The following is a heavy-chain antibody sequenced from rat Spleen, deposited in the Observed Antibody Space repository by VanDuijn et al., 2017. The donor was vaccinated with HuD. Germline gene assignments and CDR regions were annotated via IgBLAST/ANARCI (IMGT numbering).Heavy chain of an antibody. CDR2: INHSGST. J-gene: IGHJ2*01. CDR3: ARETIAFY. CDR1: GYSITSTY. V-gene: IGHV3-1*01. Sequence: EVQLQESGPGLVKPSQSLSLTCSVTGYSITSTYWGWIRKFPGNKMEWMGYINHSGSTTYNPSLQSRISITRDTSKNQFFLHLNSLTTEDTATYYCARETIAFYWGQGVLVTVSS. D-gene: IGHD1-2*01.